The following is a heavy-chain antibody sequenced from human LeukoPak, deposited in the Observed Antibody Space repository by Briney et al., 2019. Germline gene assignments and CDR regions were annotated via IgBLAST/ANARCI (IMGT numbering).Heavy chain of an antibody. Sequence: PGGSLRLSCAASGFTFSSYAMHWVRQAPGKGLEWVAVISYDGSNKYYADSVKGRFTISRDNSKNTLYPQMNSLRAEDTAVYYCARSGYYDSNWFDPWGQGTLVTVSS. CDR1: GFTFSSYA. D-gene: IGHD3-22*01. CDR3: ARSGYYDSNWFDP. CDR2: ISYDGSNK. V-gene: IGHV3-30-3*01. J-gene: IGHJ5*02.